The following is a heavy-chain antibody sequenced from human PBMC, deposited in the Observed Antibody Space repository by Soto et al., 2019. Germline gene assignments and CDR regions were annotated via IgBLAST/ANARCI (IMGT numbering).Heavy chain of an antibody. V-gene: IGHV4-59*08. D-gene: IGHD6-19*01. CDR3: ARGSPGSSGWYNY. Sequence: PSETLSLTCTVSGGSISNYYWSWIRQPPGKGLEWIGYIYYSGSTKYNPSLKSRVTISVDTSKNQFSLNLSSVTAADTAVYYSARGSPGSSGWYNYWGQGTQVTVSS. CDR1: GGSISNYY. CDR2: IYYSGST. J-gene: IGHJ4*02.